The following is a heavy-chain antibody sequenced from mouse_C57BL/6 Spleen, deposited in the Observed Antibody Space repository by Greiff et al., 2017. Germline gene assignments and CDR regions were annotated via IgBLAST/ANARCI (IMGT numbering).Heavy chain of an antibody. Sequence: QVQLQQSGAELVRPGTSVKVSCKASGYAFTNYLIEWVKQRPGQGLEWIGVINPGSGGTNYNEKFKGKATLTADKSSSTAYMQLSSLTSEDSAVYFCARSPYDYVSAWFAYWGQGTLVTVSA. CDR1: GYAFTNYL. D-gene: IGHD2-4*01. CDR2: INPGSGGT. CDR3: ARSPYDYVSAWFAY. V-gene: IGHV1-54*01. J-gene: IGHJ3*01.